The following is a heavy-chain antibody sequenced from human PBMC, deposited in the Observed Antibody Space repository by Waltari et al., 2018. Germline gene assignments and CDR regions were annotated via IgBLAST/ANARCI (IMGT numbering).Heavy chain of an antibody. CDR1: AFTVSSNY. J-gene: IGHJ6*02. CDR2: IYSGGRT. D-gene: IGHD4-17*01. Sequence: EVQLVASGGGLIQPVVSLRLSCAASAFTVSSNYVGWVRQAPGKGLEWVSVIYSGGRTYYADAVKGRFTISRDNTKNTLYLQMNSLRAEDTVVYYCAGPYGPDYYYYGMDVWGQGTTVTVSS. CDR3: AGPYGPDYYYYGMDV. V-gene: IGHV3-53*01.